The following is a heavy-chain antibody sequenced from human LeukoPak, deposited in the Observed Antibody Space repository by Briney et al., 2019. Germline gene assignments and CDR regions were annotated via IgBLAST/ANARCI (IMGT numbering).Heavy chain of an antibody. CDR1: GFTFSSYA. Sequence: HAGGSLRLSCAASGFTFSSYAMHWVRQAPGKGLEWVAVISYDGSNKYYADSVKGRFTISRDNAKNSLYLQMNSLTAEDTAVYYCARKLLRADYYYIDVWGKGTTVTVSS. CDR3: ARKLLRADYYYIDV. V-gene: IGHV3-30*04. CDR2: ISYDGSNK. D-gene: IGHD4-23*01. J-gene: IGHJ6*03.